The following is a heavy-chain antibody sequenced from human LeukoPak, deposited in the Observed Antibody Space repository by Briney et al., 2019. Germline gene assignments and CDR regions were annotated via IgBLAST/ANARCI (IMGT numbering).Heavy chain of an antibody. D-gene: IGHD3-16*01. J-gene: IGHJ2*01. CDR2: IYSSGAT. CDR1: DDSISIYY. CDR3: ARLKVGAYFDL. Sequence: SETLSLTCTVSDDSISIYYWSWIWQPPGKGPEWIAYIYSSGATSYNPSLRSRVSISLDTSKSQFSLKLSSVTVADTAVYYCARLKVGAYFDLWGRGTLVTVSS. V-gene: IGHV4-59*08.